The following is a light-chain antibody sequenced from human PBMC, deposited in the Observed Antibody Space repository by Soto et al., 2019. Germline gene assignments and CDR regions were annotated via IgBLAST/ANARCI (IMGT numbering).Light chain of an antibody. CDR2: AAS. J-gene: IGKJ3*01. CDR3: QHYHSSPFT. V-gene: IGKV1-27*01. CDR1: QGISNY. Sequence: DIRMTQSPSALSAFVGDSVTFTCRASQGISNYLAWYHQKPGNVPQRLFYAASTLHLQVQSRISGSGSGTEFNLTIRSLQPADVGTYYCQHYHSSPFTFGPAT.